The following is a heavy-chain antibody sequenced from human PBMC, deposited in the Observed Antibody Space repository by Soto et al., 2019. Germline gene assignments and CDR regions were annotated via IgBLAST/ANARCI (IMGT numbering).Heavy chain of an antibody. J-gene: IGHJ5*02. CDR1: GGSFSGYY. D-gene: IGHD4-17*01. CDR3: ARDIMATVTLPEYFGDYNCFDP. V-gene: IGHV4-34*01. Sequence: QVQLQQWGAGLLKPSETLSLTCAVYGGSFSGYYWSWIRQPPGKGLEWIGEIHHSGSTNYNPSLKSRVTISVDTSKNQFSLKLSSVTAADTAVYYCARDIMATVTLPEYFGDYNCFDPWGQGTLVTVSS. CDR2: IHHSGST.